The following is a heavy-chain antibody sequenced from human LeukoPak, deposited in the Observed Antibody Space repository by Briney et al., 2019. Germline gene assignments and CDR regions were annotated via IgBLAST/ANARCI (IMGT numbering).Heavy chain of an antibody. D-gene: IGHD3-22*01. CDR2: ISSSSSYI. CDR1: GFTFSSYS. V-gene: IGHV3-21*01. J-gene: IGHJ4*02. Sequence: GGSPRLSCAASGFTFSSYSMNWVRQAPGKGLEWVSSISSSSSYIYYADSVKGRFTISRDNAKNSLYLQMNSLRAEDTAVYYCARDPRSRLYYFDYWGQGTLVTVSS. CDR3: ARDPRSRLYYFDY.